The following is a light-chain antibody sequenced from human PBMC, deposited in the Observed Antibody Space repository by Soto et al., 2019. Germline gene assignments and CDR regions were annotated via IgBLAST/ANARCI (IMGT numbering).Light chain of an antibody. V-gene: IGKV1-5*01. J-gene: IGKJ1*01. CDR1: QSVSGW. CDR2: DAS. CDR3: QQYNNYLWT. Sequence: DLQMTQSPSTPSASVGATVTVTCRASQSVSGWLAWYQQKPGEAPKVLIYDASSLQSGVPSRFSGSGSGTKLTITISSLQPDDCETYDCQQYNNYLWTFGQGTKVDIK.